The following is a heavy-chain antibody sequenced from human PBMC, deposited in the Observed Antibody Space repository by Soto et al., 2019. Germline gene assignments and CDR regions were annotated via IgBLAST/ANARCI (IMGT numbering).Heavy chain of an antibody. CDR3: ERQRTSVVTQAYFDV. CDR1: GDSISSRSYY. Sequence: SETQSLTCTVTGDSISSRSYYWGWIRQPPGKGLEWSGSIYYSGSNYNNPSLRSRVSMXXXXTXKXLXLXXXSGTXADTALYFCERQRTSVVTQAYFDVWGPG. CDR2: IYYSGSN. V-gene: IGHV4-39*01. D-gene: IGHD2-21*02. J-gene: IGHJ4*02.